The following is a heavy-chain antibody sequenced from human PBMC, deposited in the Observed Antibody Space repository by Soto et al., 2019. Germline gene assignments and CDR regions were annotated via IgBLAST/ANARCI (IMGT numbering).Heavy chain of an antibody. CDR2: IKQDGSEK. CDR1: GFTFSSYW. Sequence: GGSLRLSCAASGFTFSSYWMSWVRQAPGKGLEWVANIKQDGSEKYYVDSVKGRFTVSRDNAKNSLYLQMNSLRAEDTAVYYCARDVLMDTAMVNPFDYWGQGTLVTVSS. V-gene: IGHV3-7*03. CDR3: ARDVLMDTAMVNPFDY. J-gene: IGHJ4*02. D-gene: IGHD5-18*01.